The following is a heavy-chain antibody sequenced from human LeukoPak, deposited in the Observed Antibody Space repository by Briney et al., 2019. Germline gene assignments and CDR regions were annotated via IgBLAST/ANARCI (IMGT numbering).Heavy chain of an antibody. CDR1: GDSVSSNSVT. CDR3: ARRLTQYDCFDP. D-gene: IGHD2-2*01. Sequence: TSQTLSLTCAISGDSVSSNSVTWNWIRQSPSRGLEWLGRTHYRSTWYNDYAVSVRSRITVNPDTSKNQFSLHLNSVTPEDTAVYYCARRLTQYDCFDPWGQGILVTVSS. V-gene: IGHV6-1*01. J-gene: IGHJ5*02. CDR2: THYRSTWYN.